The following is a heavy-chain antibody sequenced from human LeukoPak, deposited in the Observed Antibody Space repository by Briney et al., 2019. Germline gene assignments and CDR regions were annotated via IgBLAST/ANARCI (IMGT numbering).Heavy chain of an antibody. CDR2: IYYSGST. CDR3: ARDRMVRGVMGAFDI. Sequence: PSQTLSLTCTVSGGXISSGGYYWSWIRQHPGKGLEWIGYIYYSGSTYYNPSLKSRVTISVDTSKNQFSLKLSSVTAADTAVYYCARDRMVRGVMGAFDIWGQGTMVTVSS. J-gene: IGHJ3*02. CDR1: GGXISSGGYY. D-gene: IGHD3-10*01. V-gene: IGHV4-31*03.